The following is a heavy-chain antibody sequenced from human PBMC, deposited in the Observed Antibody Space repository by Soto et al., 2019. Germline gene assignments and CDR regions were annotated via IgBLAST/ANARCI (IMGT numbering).Heavy chain of an antibody. CDR3: GRLQGADGERNLPFDY. D-gene: IGHD6-13*01. Sequence: PGESLKISCKGSGYSFTSYWISWVRQMPGKGLEWMGRIDPSDSYTNYSPSFQGHVTISADKSISTAYLQWSSLKASDTAMYYCGRLQGADGERNLPFDYWGQGTLVTVSS. CDR1: GYSFTSYW. V-gene: IGHV5-10-1*01. J-gene: IGHJ4*02. CDR2: IDPSDSYT.